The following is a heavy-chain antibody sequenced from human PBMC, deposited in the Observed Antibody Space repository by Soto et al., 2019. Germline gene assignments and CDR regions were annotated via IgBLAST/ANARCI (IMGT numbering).Heavy chain of an antibody. V-gene: IGHV3-30-3*01. CDR2: ISYDGSNK. J-gene: IGHJ4*02. CDR1: GFTFSSYA. D-gene: IGHD3-3*01. Sequence: GGSLRLSCAASGFTFSSYAMHWVRQAPGKGLEWVAVISYDGSNKYYADSVKGRFTSSRDNSKNTLYLQMNSLRAEDTAVYYCARAPHFGVVTYFAYWGQGTLVTVSS. CDR3: ARAPHFGVVTYFAY.